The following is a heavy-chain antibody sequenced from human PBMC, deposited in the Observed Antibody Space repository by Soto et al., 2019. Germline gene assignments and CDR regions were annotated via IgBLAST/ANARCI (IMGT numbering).Heavy chain of an antibody. CDR2: INEDGSEK. Sequence: GGSLRLSCAASGFTFSNYWMNWVRQAPGKGLEWVANINEDGSEKYYVDSARGRFTISRDNAKNSLYLQMSSLRAEDTAVYYCARDLFDYWGQGTLVTVSS. CDR1: GFTFSNYW. J-gene: IGHJ4*02. CDR3: ARDLFDY. V-gene: IGHV3-7*01.